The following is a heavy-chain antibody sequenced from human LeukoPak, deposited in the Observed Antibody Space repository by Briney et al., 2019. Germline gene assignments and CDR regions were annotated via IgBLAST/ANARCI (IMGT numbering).Heavy chain of an antibody. D-gene: IGHD6-13*01. CDR1: GFTFSSYG. Sequence: GRSLRFSRAASGFTFSSYGMHWVRQAPGKGLEWVAVIWYDGSNKYYADSVKGRFTISRDNSKNTLYLQMNSLRAEDTAVYYCARDGAAAGVDYWGQGTLVTVSS. J-gene: IGHJ4*02. CDR3: ARDGAAAGVDY. V-gene: IGHV3-33*01. CDR2: IWYDGSNK.